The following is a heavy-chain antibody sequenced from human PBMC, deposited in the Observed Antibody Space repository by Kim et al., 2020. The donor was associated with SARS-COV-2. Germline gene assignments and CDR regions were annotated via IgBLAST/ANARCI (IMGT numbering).Heavy chain of an antibody. CDR3: ARAYSGGWAYFDY. Sequence: YADSGKARLPISRDNAKNSLYLQMNGLGAEATAVYYCARAYSGGWAYFDYWGQGTLVTVSS. V-gene: IGHV3-21*01. D-gene: IGHD6-19*01. J-gene: IGHJ4*02.